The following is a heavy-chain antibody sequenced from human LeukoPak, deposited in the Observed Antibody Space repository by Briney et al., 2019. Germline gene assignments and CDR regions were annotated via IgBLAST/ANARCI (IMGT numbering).Heavy chain of an antibody. J-gene: IGHJ3*02. V-gene: IGHV3-30*03. CDR1: GFTFSSYG. CDR3: AIASGAGAFDI. CDR2: ISYDGSNK. Sequence: GGSLRLSCAASGFTFSSYGMHWVRQAPGKGLEWVAVISYDGSNKYYADSVKGRFTISRDNSKNTLYLQMNSLRAEDTAVYYCAIASGAGAFDIWGQGTMVTVS.